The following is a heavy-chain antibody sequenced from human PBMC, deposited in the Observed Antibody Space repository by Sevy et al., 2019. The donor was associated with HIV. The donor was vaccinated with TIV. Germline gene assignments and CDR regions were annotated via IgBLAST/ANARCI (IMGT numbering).Heavy chain of an antibody. CDR1: GGSISSGAYY. D-gene: IGHD1-26*01. V-gene: IGHV4-31*03. J-gene: IGHJ5*02. Sequence: SETQSLTCTVSGGSISSGAYYWSWIRQHPGTGLECIGYIYDTGSTYHNPSLRSRVTMSVDTSKNQFSLRLSSVTAADTAVYYCARNKSRREGEYWFDPWGQGTLVTVSS. CDR3: ARNKSRREGEYWFDP. CDR2: IYDTGST.